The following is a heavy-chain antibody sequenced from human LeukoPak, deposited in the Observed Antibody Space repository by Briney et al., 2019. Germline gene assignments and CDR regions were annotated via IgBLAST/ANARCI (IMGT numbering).Heavy chain of an antibody. D-gene: IGHD6-13*01. CDR2: INSDNGNT. CDR1: GYTFASNA. J-gene: IGHJ4*02. CDR3: ARGSASSWPFDY. V-gene: IGHV1-3*04. Sequence: ASVKVSCKASGYTFASNAIHWVRQAPGQRLEWMGWINSDNGNTKYSQKFQGRVTITRDTSATTAYMELSSLRSEDTAVYYCARGSASSWPFDYWGQGTLVTVSS.